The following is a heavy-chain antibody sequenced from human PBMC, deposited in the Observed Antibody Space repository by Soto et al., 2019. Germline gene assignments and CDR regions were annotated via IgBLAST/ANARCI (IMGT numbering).Heavy chain of an antibody. CDR3: TTGSYYDFWSGFLTGYYWYFDY. CDR2: IKSKTDGGTT. Sequence: PGGSLRLSCAASGFTFSNAWMNWVRQAPGKGLEWVGRIKSKTDGGTTDYAAPVKGRFTISRDDSKNTLYLQMNSLKTEDTAVYYCTTGSYYDFWSGFLTGYYWYFDYWGQGTLVSVSS. V-gene: IGHV3-15*07. CDR1: GFTFSNAW. J-gene: IGHJ4*02. D-gene: IGHD3-3*01.